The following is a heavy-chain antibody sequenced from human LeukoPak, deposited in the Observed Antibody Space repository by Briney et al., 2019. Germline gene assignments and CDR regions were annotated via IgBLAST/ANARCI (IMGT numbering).Heavy chain of an antibody. CDR1: GFTFSSYA. CDR2: ISSSSSYI. CDR3: ARESLEPSGGAAWFGELLYQSYSYYYYYYYMDV. J-gene: IGHJ6*03. Sequence: PGGSLRLSCAASGFTFSSYAMHWVRQATGKGLEWVSSISSSSSYIYYADSVTGRFTISRDNAKNTLYLQMNSLRAEDTAVYYCARESLEPSGGAAWFGELLYQSYSYYYYYYYMDVWGKGTTVTISS. V-gene: IGHV3-21*01. D-gene: IGHD3-10*01.